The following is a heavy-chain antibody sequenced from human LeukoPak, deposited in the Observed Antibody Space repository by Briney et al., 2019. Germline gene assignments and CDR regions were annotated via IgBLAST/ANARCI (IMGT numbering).Heavy chain of an antibody. J-gene: IGHJ4*02. CDR3: TTGERRFDSSGFYPYYFDY. CDR2: IKSKTDDGAM. D-gene: IGHD3-22*01. Sequence: KTGGSLRLSCAASGFTFRNAWMTWVRQAPGKGLEWVGRIKSKTDDGAMDYAAPVKGRFTISRDDSKNTLYLQMNSLKTEDTAVYYCTTGERRFDSSGFYPYYFDYWGQGTLVTVSS. V-gene: IGHV3-15*01. CDR1: GFTFRNAW.